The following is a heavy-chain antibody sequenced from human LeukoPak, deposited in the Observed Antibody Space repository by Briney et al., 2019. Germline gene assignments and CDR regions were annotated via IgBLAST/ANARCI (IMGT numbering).Heavy chain of an antibody. J-gene: IGHJ5*02. CDR2: IYTSGST. V-gene: IGHV4-61*02. CDR3: ARDEWGWFDP. Sequence: SETLSLTCTVSGGSISSGSYYWSWIRQPAGKGLEWIGRIYTSGSTNYNPSLKSRVTISVDTSKNQFYLKLSPVTAADTAVYYCARDEWGWFDPWGQGTLVTVSS. D-gene: IGHD1-26*01. CDR1: GGSISSGSYY.